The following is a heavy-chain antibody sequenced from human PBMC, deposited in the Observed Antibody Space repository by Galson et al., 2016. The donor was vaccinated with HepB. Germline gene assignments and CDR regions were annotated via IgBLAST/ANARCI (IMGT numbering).Heavy chain of an antibody. D-gene: IGHD4-17*01. V-gene: IGHV1-46*01. J-gene: IGHJ4*02. CDR3: ARGGYGDYLDY. CDR1: GYILTSYY. CDR2: INPSGGSR. Sequence: SVKVSCKASGYILTSYYIHWVRQAPGQELEWMGIINPSGGSRTYAQKFQGRVTMTRDTSTSTVYMELSSLRSEDTAVYYCARGGYGDYLDYWGQGTLVTVSS.